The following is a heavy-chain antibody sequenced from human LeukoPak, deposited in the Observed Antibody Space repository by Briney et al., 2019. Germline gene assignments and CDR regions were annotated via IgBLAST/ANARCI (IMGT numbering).Heavy chain of an antibody. V-gene: IGHV5-51*01. CDR1: GYSFTSYW. CDR2: IDPSDSET. D-gene: IGHD5-18*01. J-gene: IGHJ4*02. CDR3: ARQTAMGRSGDY. Sequence: NRGESLKISCKASGYSFTSYWIGLVRQMPGKGLEWMGIIDPSDSETRYTPSFQGQVTISVDKSLTTAYLQWNSLKASDTAMYYCARQTAMGRSGDYWGQGTLVTVSS.